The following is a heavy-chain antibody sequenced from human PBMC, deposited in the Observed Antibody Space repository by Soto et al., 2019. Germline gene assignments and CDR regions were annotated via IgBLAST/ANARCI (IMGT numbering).Heavy chain of an antibody. V-gene: IGHV4-59*01. J-gene: IGHJ4*02. CDR1: SDSISSYY. D-gene: IGHD6-13*01. CDR3: ARGTSWQLPFDY. CDR2: ISYSGST. Sequence: QVQLQESGPGLVKPSETLSLTCTVSSDSISSYYWSWIRQPPGKRLEWIGYISYSGSTDYNHSLKSRVTISGDTSKNQFSLKVSSVTAADTAVYYCARGTSWQLPFDYWGQGXLVTVSS.